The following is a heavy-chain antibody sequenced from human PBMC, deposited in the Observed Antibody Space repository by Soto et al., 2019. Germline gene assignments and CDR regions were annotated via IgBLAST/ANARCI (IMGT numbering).Heavy chain of an antibody. J-gene: IGHJ6*01. Sequence: TLPLTCTVSGGSISSYYWSWIRQPPGKGLEWIGYIYYSGSTNYNPSLKSRVTISVDTSKNQFSLKLSSVTAADTAVYYCARFQAFHHLNVWGKGTPVTGSS. D-gene: IGHD2-15*01. CDR1: GGSISSYY. V-gene: IGHV4-59*01. CDR3: ARFQAFHHLNV. CDR2: IYYSGST.